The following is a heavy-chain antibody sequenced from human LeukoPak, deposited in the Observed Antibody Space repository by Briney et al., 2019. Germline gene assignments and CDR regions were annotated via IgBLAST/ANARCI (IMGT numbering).Heavy chain of an antibody. D-gene: IGHD2-21*02. V-gene: IGHV4-39*07. CDR1: AGSVSSGCYY. Sequence: PSQTLSLTCTVSAGSVSSGCYYWGWIRQPPGKGLEWIGTFYYSGSTYYNPSLKSRVTISVEKSQHQFSLEPTSVTAPDTAVYYCARTYGGGDCRGYYYSYYMDVWGKGTTVSISS. J-gene: IGHJ6*03. CDR2: FYYSGST. CDR3: ARTYGGGDCRGYYYSYYMDV.